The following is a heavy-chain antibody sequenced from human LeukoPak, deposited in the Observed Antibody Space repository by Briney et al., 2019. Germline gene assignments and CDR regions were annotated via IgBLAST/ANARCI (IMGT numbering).Heavy chain of an antibody. V-gene: IGHV1-8*01. CDR2: MNPNSGNT. D-gene: IGHD3-22*01. Sequence: VSVKVSCKASGYTFTSYDINWVRQATGQGLEWMGWMNPNSGNTGYAQKFQGRVTMTRNTSISTAYMELSSLRSEDTAVYYCARGELYYYDSSGYNFDYWGQGTRVTVSS. CDR1: GYTFTSYD. J-gene: IGHJ4*02. CDR3: ARGELYYYDSSGYNFDY.